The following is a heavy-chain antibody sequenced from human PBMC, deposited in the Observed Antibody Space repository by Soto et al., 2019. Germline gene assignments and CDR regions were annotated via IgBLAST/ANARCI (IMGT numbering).Heavy chain of an antibody. CDR2: ISGFGGST. J-gene: IGHJ4*02. CDR1: GFTFSSYS. Sequence: EVHLLESGGALVQRGGSLRLSCAASGFTFSSYSMSWVRQAPGKGLEWVSGISGFGGSTYYADSVKGRFTISRDNSKNDLYLQINGLRAEDTARYYCAKGRSDDWNDGYCYDYWGQGPLVTVSS. CDR3: AKGRSDDWNDGYCYDY. V-gene: IGHV3-23*01. D-gene: IGHD1-1*01.